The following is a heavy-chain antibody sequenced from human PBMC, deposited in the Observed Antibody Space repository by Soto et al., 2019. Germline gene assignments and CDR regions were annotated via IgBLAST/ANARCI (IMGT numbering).Heavy chain of an antibody. D-gene: IGHD2-2*01. CDR1: GYTFTSYA. CDR3: ARAPYTRPAALYFDL. V-gene: IGHV1-3*01. Sequence: QVQLVQSGAEVKKPGASVKVSCKASGYTFTSYAMHWVRQAPGQRLEWMGWINAGNGNTKYSQKFQVRVTITRDTSASTAYMELSSLRSEDTAVYYCARAPYTRPAALYFDLWGRGTLVTVSS. CDR2: INAGNGNT. J-gene: IGHJ2*01.